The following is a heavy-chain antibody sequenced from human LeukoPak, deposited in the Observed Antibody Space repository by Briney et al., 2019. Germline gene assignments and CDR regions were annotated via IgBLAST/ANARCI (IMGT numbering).Heavy chain of an antibody. D-gene: IGHD3-10*01. J-gene: IGHJ5*02. Sequence: SETLSLTCTVSGGSISYYYWSWIRQPPGKGLEWIGYIYYSGSTTYNPSLKSRVTISVDTSKNQFSLKLSSVTAADTAVYYCARDSGTTGEVKFDPWGQGMLVTVSS. CDR2: IYYSGST. V-gene: IGHV4-59*01. CDR1: GGSISYYY. CDR3: ARDSGTTGEVKFDP.